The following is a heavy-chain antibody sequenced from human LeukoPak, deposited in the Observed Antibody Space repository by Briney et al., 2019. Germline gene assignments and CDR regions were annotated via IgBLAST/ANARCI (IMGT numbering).Heavy chain of an antibody. V-gene: IGHV1-2*02. Sequence: ASVKVSCKASGHTFTGYYMHWVRQAPGQGLEWMGWINPNSGGTNYAQKFQGRVTMTRDTSISTAYMELSRLRSDDTAVYYCARDPTRGAVADNWFDPWGQGTLVTVSS. CDR1: GHTFTGYY. J-gene: IGHJ5*02. CDR2: INPNSGGT. D-gene: IGHD6-19*01. CDR3: ARDPTRGAVADNWFDP.